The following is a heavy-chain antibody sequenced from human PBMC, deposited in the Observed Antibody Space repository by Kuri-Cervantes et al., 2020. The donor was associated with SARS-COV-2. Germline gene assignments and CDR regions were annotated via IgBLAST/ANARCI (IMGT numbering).Heavy chain of an antibody. D-gene: IGHD2-21*01. V-gene: IGHV3-23*01. CDR3: AKDRAGVHDF. CDR2: ISGSGGST. CDR1: GFTFSSYA. Sequence: GSLRLSCAASGFTFSSYAMSWVRQAPGKGLEWVSAISGSGGSTYYADSVKGRFTISRDNSQNTLHLQMKSLRDEGTAIYYCAKDRAGVHDFWGQGTLVTVSS. J-gene: IGHJ4*02.